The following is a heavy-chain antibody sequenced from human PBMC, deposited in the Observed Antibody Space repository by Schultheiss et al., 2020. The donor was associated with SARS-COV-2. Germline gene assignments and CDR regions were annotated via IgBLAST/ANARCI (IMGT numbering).Heavy chain of an antibody. CDR2: MNPNSGNT. J-gene: IGHJ4*02. V-gene: IGHV1-8*01. Sequence: ASVKVSCKASGYTFTSYDINWVRQATGQGLEWMGWMNPNSGNTGYAQKFQGRVTMTRDTSISTAYMELSRLRSDDTAVYYCARVAVAGPGYFDYWGQGTLVTVSS. CDR1: GYTFTSYD. CDR3: ARVAVAGPGYFDY. D-gene: IGHD6-19*01.